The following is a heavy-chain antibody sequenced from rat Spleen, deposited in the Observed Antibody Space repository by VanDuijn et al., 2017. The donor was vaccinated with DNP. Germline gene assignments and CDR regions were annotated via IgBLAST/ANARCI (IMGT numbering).Heavy chain of an antibody. CDR3: ARHEGLYSGFPDYFDY. J-gene: IGHJ2*01. D-gene: IGHD4-4*01. CDR2: ISPSGGKT. V-gene: IGHV5S23*01. CDR1: GFTFSNFD. Sequence: EVPLVESGGGLVQSGRSLKLSCAASGFTFSNFDMAWVRLAPAKGLEWVTSISPSGGKTYYRDSVKGRFTISRDNAKTTLYLQMDSLRSEDTATYYCARHEGLYSGFPDYFDYWGQGVMVTVSS.